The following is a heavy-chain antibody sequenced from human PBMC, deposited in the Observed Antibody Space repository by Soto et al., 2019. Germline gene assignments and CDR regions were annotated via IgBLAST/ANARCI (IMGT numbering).Heavy chain of an antibody. V-gene: IGHV6-1*01. CDR2: TYYRSRWYN. CDR3: ARGYGVNV. Sequence: SQTLSLTCAISGDSVSSNITAWNWIRQSPSRGLEWLGRTYYRSRWYNDYAASVKSRISIIPDTAKNQFSLQLNSVTPEDTAVYYCARGYGVNVWGQGTTVTVSS. J-gene: IGHJ6*02. CDR1: GDSVSSNITA.